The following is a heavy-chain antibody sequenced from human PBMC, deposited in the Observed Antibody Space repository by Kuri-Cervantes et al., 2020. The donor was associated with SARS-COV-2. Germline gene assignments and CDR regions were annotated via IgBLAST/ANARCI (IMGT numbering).Heavy chain of an antibody. D-gene: IGHD3-10*01. CDR2: ISWNSGSI. J-gene: IGHJ4*02. Sequence: GGSLRLSCAASGFTFSIYWMNWVRQAPGKGLEWVSGISWNSGSIGYADSVKGRFTISRDNAKNSLYLQMNSLRAEDTALYYCAKANYGSGIYYFDYWGQGTLVTVSS. V-gene: IGHV3-9*01. CDR3: AKANYGSGIYYFDY. CDR1: GFTFSIYW.